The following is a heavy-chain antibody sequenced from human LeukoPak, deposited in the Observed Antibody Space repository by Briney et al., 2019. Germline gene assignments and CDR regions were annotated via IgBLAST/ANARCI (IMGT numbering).Heavy chain of an antibody. CDR1: GYTFTSYG. CDR3: ARDLPHYYYGSGSYQTQYYYYYYGMDV. Sequence: ASVKVSCKAAGYTFTSYGISWVRQAPGQGLEGMGWISAYNGNANYAQTLQGRVTMTTDTSTSTAYMELRSLRSDDTDVYYCARDLPHYYYGSGSYQTQYYYYYYGMDVWGQGTTVTVSS. D-gene: IGHD3-10*01. CDR2: ISAYNGNA. V-gene: IGHV1-18*01. J-gene: IGHJ6*02.